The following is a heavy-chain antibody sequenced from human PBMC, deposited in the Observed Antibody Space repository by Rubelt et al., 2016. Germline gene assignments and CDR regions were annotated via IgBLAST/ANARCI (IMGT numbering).Heavy chain of an antibody. CDR3: ARMSGSGSYYRNWFDP. V-gene: IGHV4-39*07. CDR2: IYYSGST. D-gene: IGHD3-10*01. J-gene: IGHJ5*02. CDR1: GGSISSSSYY. Sequence: QLQLQESGPGLVKPSETLSLTYTVSGGSISSSSYYWGWIRQPPGKGLEWIGSIYYSGSTYYNPSLKRRGPISVDTSKNQFSLKLGSVTAEDTAVYYCARMSGSGSYYRNWFDPWGQGTLVTVSS.